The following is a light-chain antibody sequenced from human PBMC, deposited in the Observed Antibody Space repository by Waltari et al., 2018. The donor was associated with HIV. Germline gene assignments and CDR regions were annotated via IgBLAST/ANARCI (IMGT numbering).Light chain of an antibody. V-gene: IGKV1-8*01. CDR3: QQYSAVPST. Sequence: IRLTQSPSSLSASIGDKITLTCRASQDVRTYLAWYRQKPGSGPNLLIYGASSLQYGISSRFSGRGSGTIFSLTISDLQSDDFALYYCQQYSAVPSTFGEGTRVEI. CDR2: GAS. CDR1: QDVRTY. J-gene: IGKJ4*01.